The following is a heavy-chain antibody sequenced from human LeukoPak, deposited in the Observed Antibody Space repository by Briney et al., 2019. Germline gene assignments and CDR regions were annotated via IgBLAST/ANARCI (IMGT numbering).Heavy chain of an antibody. J-gene: IGHJ6*02. CDR1: GYTFTGYY. V-gene: IGHV1-2*02. CDR2: INPNSGGT. CDR3: ASPKPYSSHYYGMDV. Sequence: ASVKVSCKASGYTFTGYYMHWVRQAPGQGREWMGWINPNSGGTNYAQKFQGRVTMTRDTSISTAYMELSRLRSDDTAVYYCASPKPYSSHYYGMDVWGQGTTVTVSS. D-gene: IGHD6-19*01.